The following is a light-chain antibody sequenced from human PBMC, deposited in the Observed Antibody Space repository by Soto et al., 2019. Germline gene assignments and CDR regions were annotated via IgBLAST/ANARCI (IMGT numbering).Light chain of an antibody. V-gene: IGLV1-40*01. Sequence: QSALTQPTSVSGAPGLRVTISCSGSSSNIVAGYDVHWYQQLPGTAPKLLIYGNTNRPSGVPDRFSGSKSGTSASLAITGLQAEDEADYYCHSYDSGLRGWVFGGGTKLTVL. CDR2: GNT. CDR3: HSYDSGLRGWV. J-gene: IGLJ3*02. CDR1: SSNIVAGYD.